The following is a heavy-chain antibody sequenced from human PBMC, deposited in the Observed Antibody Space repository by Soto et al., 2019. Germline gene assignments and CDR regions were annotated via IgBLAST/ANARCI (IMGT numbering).Heavy chain of an antibody. Sequence: SETLSLTCTVSGGSISSGNYYWSWIRQHPGKGLEWIGCVHYSGSTSYNPSLKSRVTISVDTSKSQFSLKLSSVTAAATAVYYCARGVLYWGQGTLVTVSS. V-gene: IGHV4-31*03. CDR2: VHYSGST. CDR1: GGSISSGNYY. D-gene: IGHD2-8*02. J-gene: IGHJ4*02. CDR3: ARGVLY.